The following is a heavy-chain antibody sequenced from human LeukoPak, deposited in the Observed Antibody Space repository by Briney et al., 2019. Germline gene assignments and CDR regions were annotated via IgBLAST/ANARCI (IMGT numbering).Heavy chain of an antibody. CDR2: ISSSGSTI. CDR3: ASYGSGSYYSWYFDY. D-gene: IGHD3-10*01. V-gene: IGHV3-11*01. CDR1: GFTFSDYY. Sequence: GGSLRLSCAASGFTFSDYYMSWIRQAPGKGLEWVSYISSSGSTIYYADSVKGRFTISRDNAKNSLYLQMNSLRAEDTAVYYCASYGSGSYYSWYFDYWGQGTLVTVSS. J-gene: IGHJ4*02.